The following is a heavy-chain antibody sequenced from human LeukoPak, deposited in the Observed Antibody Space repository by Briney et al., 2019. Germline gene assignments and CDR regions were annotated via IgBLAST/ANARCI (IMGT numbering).Heavy chain of an antibody. CDR1: GFTFSSYW. V-gene: IGHV3-74*01. CDR3: ARDSVEWYIFDY. Sequence: GGSLRLSCAASGFTFSSYWMHWVRQAPGKGQVWVARTNRDGSSTAYADSVKGRFTISKDNAKNTLYLLMNSLRAEDTAVYYCARDSVEWYIFDYWGQGTPVTVSS. D-gene: IGHD3-3*01. J-gene: IGHJ4*02. CDR2: TNRDGSST.